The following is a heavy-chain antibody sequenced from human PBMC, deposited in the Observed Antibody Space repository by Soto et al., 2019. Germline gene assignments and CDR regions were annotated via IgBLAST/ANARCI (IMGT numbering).Heavy chain of an antibody. CDR1: GFTFSSYD. CDR2: IGTAGDT. D-gene: IGHD6-6*01. CDR3: ARGQYSSSSSWGYYYYYGMDV. Sequence: GGSLRLSCAASGFTFSSYDMHWVRQATGKGLEWVSAIGTAGDTYYPGSVKGRFTISRENAKNSLYLQMNSLRAEDTAVYYCARGQYSSSSSWGYYYYYGMDVGGKGTTVTVSS. V-gene: IGHV3-13*01. J-gene: IGHJ6*04.